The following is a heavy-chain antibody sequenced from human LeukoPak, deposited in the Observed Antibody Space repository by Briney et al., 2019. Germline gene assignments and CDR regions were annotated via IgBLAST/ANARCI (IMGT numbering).Heavy chain of an antibody. CDR1: GFTFRNYA. V-gene: IGHV3-21*01. CDR2: IAGSSGST. Sequence: GGSLRLSCAASGFTFRNYAMNWVRQAPGKGLEWVSSIAGSSGSTYYADSVKGRFTISRDNAKNSLYLQMNSLRAEDTAVYYCARDPSQYSSGWYGYYFDYWGQGTLVTVSS. CDR3: ARDPSQYSSGWYGYYFDY. J-gene: IGHJ4*02. D-gene: IGHD6-19*01.